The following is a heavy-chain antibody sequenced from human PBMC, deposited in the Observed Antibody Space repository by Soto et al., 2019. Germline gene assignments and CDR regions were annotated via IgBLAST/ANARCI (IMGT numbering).Heavy chain of an antibody. CDR3: VRYCSTTLCNGVATRTFDY. D-gene: IGHD2-2*01. CDR1: GFTFSSYA. Sequence: GGSLRLSCAASGFTFSSYAMNWVRQAPGKGPEWVSHISVSGGTYYADSVKGRFTISRDNTRNSLYLQMNSLRDEDTALYYCVRYCSTTLCNGVATRTFDYWGQGTLVTVSS. J-gene: IGHJ4*02. CDR2: ISVSGGT. V-gene: IGHV3-23*01.